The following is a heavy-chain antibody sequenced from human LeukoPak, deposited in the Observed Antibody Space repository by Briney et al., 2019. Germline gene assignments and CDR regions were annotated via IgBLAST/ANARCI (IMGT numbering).Heavy chain of an antibody. V-gene: IGHV3-23*01. D-gene: IGHD6-19*01. J-gene: IGHJ6*02. CDR1: GFTFSSYA. CDR2: ISGRGGRT. CDR3: AKDRSSSNSYYGMDV. Sequence: GGSLRLSCAASGFTFSSYAVNWVRQAPGKGLEGVSAISGRGGRTYYADSAKGRFTISRDNSRNTLFIQMNRLRAGDTAVYYCAKDRSSSNSYYGMDVWGQGTTVTVSS.